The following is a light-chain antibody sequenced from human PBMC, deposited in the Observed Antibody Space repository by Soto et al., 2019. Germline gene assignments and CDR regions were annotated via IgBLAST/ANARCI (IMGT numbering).Light chain of an antibody. CDR1: QSISTW. CDR2: KAS. J-gene: IGKJ4*01. V-gene: IGKV1-5*03. Sequence: DIQMTQSPSTLSASVGDRVTIACRASQSISTWLAWYQQKPGKAPKLLIYKASILESGVPSRFSGSGSATEFTLTISSLQPEDVASYYCQQYENFPLTFGGGTKVEIK. CDR3: QQYENFPLT.